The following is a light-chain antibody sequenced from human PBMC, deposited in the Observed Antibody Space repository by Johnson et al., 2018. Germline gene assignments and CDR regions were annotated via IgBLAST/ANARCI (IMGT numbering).Light chain of an antibody. V-gene: IGLV1-51*02. CDR1: SSNIGNNY. J-gene: IGLJ1*01. CDR3: GTWDSSLSAGNV. CDR2: ENN. Sequence: QSVLTQPPSVSAAPGQKVTISCSGSSSNIGNNYVSWYQQLPGTASKLLIYENNKRPSGIPDRFSGYKYGTSATLGIPGLQTWDEADYYCGTWDSSLSAGNVFGTGTKVTVL.